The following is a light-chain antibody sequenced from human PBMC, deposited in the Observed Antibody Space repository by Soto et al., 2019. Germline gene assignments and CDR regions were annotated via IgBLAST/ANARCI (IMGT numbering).Light chain of an antibody. J-gene: IGKJ4*01. CDR3: QQYSDWPLVT. V-gene: IGKV3-15*01. CDR2: GAS. Sequence: EIVMTQSPATLSVSPGERVTLSCRASQSVSAYLAWYLQKPGQAPRLLIYGASTRATGIPARFSGSGSGTEFTLTISSLQSEDSAVYHYQQYSDWPLVTFGGGTKVEI. CDR1: QSVSAY.